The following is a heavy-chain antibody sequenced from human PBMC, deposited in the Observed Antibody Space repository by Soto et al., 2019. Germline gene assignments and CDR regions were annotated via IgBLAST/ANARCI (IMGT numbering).Heavy chain of an antibody. CDR3: EKDKYNYHSQWDHYEF. Sequence: EVQLLESGGGLVQPGGSLRLSCAASGFTFSTYAMSWVRQAPGKGLEWVSGIGSGDDETYYADSVKSRFTISRDNSKNTVFLQMSSLGAGDTPRYYCEKDKYNYHSQWDHYEFWGHGAVVIVSS. CDR1: GFTFSTYA. V-gene: IGHV3-23*01. CDR2: IGSGDDET. J-gene: IGHJ3*01. D-gene: IGHD1-1*01.